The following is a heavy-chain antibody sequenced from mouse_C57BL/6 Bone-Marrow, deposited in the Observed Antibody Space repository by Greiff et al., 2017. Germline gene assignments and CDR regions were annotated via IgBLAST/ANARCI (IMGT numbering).Heavy chain of an antibody. Sequence: QVQLQQPGAELVKPGASVTMSCKASGYTFPSYWITWVKQRPGQGLEWLGDIYPGSGSTNYNEKFKSKATLTVDTSSSTAYMQLSSLTSEDSAVYYCARPYYSNYWYFDVWGTGTTVTVSS. J-gene: IGHJ1*03. CDR3: ARPYYSNYWYFDV. CDR1: GYTFPSYW. CDR2: IYPGSGST. D-gene: IGHD2-5*01. V-gene: IGHV1-55*01.